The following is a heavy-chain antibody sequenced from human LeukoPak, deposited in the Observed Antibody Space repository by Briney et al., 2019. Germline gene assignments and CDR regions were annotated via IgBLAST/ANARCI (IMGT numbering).Heavy chain of an antibody. CDR3: ARGLYYYDSSGYGGYDY. Sequence: PGGSLRLSCAASGFTFSSYAMHWVRQAPGKGLEWVAVISYDGSNKYYADSVKGRFTISKDNSKNTLYLQMNSLRAEDTAVYYCARGLYYYDSSGYGGYDYWGQGTLVTVSS. CDR1: GFTFSSYA. D-gene: IGHD3-22*01. J-gene: IGHJ4*02. CDR2: ISYDGSNK. V-gene: IGHV3-30-3*01.